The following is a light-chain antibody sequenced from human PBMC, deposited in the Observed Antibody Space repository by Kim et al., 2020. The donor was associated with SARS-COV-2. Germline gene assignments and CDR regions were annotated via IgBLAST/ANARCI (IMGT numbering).Light chain of an antibody. V-gene: IGKV4-1*01. Sequence: STINCKSSLSVLYSTNNKNYLAWYQQRPGQPPKLLISWASTRQSGVPDRCTGSGSGTDFTLTISSLQAEDVAIYYCQQYFSAPLTFGQGTRLEIK. CDR3: QQYFSAPLT. CDR2: WAS. CDR1: LSVLYSTNNKNY. J-gene: IGKJ5*01.